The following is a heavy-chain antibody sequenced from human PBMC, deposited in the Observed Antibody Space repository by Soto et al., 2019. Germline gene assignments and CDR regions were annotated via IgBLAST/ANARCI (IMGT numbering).Heavy chain of an antibody. CDR1: GYTFTGYY. Sequence: GASVKVSCKASGYTFTGYYMHWVRQAPGQGLEWMGWINPNSGGTNYAQKFQGWVTMTRDTSISTAYMELSRLRSDDTAVYYCARDSSSITMVRGVIIAGQWFDPWGQGTLVTVSS. J-gene: IGHJ5*02. D-gene: IGHD3-10*01. CDR2: INPNSGGT. V-gene: IGHV1-2*04. CDR3: ARDSSSITMVRGVIIAGQWFDP.